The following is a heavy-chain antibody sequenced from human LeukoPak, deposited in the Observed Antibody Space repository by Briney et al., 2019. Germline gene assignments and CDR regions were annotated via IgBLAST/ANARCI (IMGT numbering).Heavy chain of an antibody. V-gene: IGHV1-58*02. J-gene: IGHJ4*02. CDR1: GFTFTSSA. Sequence: ASVKVPCKASGFTFTSSAMQWVRQARGQRLEWIGWIVVGSGYTNYAQKFQERVTITRDMSTSTAYMELSSLRSEDTAVYYCARDADSSGFLTNYFDYWGQGTLVTVSS. D-gene: IGHD3-22*01. CDR3: ARDADSSGFLTNYFDY. CDR2: IVVGSGYT.